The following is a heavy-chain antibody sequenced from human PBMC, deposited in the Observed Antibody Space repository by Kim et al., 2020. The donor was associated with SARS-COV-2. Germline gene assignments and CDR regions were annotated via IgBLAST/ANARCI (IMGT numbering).Heavy chain of an antibody. J-gene: IGHJ6*02. D-gene: IGHD3-16*01. V-gene: IGHV4-30-2*04. Sequence: NPSLKSRVTISVDTSKNQFSLKLSSVTAADTAVYYCASEGEYYYYGMDVWGQGTTVTVSS. CDR3: ASEGEYYYYGMDV.